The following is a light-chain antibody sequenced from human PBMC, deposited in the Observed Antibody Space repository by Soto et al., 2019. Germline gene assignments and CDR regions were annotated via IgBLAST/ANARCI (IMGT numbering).Light chain of an antibody. CDR3: QQYNNLPLLT. Sequence: EIVMTLSPATLSVSPGERATLSCRASQSVSSNLAWYQQKPGQAPRLLIYGASTRATGIPARFSGSGSGTEFTLTISSLQSEDFAVYYCQQYNNLPLLTFGGGTKVEIK. V-gene: IGKV3-15*01. CDR1: QSVSSN. CDR2: GAS. J-gene: IGKJ4*01.